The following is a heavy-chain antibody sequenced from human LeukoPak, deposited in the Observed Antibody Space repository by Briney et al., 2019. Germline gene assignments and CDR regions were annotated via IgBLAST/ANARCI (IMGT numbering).Heavy chain of an antibody. CDR2: IYTSGST. J-gene: IGHJ6*03. Sequence: SETLSLTCTVSGGSISSYYWSWIRQPAGKGLEWIGRIYTSGSTNYNPSLKSRVTMSVDTSKNQFSLKLSSVTAADTAVYYCARDERGYNWSSPGYYYYMGVLGKGTTGTVSS. V-gene: IGHV4-4*07. D-gene: IGHD1-20*01. CDR1: GGSISSYY. CDR3: ARDERGYNWSSPGYYYYMGV.